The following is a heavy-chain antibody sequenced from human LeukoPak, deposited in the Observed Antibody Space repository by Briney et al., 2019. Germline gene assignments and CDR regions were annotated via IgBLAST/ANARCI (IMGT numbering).Heavy chain of an antibody. CDR1: GFTFSSYG. D-gene: IGHD6-13*01. V-gene: IGHV3-30*18. Sequence: GRSLRLSCAASGFTFSSYGMHWVRQAPGKGLEWVAVISYDGSNKYYADSVKGRFTISRDNSKNTLYLQMNSLRAEDTAEYYCAKDGLAVAGTQEYWGQGTLVTVSS. CDR3: AKDGLAVAGTQEY. J-gene: IGHJ4*02. CDR2: ISYDGSNK.